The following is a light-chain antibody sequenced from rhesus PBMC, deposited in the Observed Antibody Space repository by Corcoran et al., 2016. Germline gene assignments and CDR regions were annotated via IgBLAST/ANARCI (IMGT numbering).Light chain of an antibody. CDR2: GAS. V-gene: IGKV3-42*03. CDR3: QQYSNWPFT. Sequence: EIVLTQSPATLSWSPGERATLSCRASQSVSRSLAWYQQKTEPAPRLLCYGASRRATGIPDRVSGSGSGTDFTRTISGLRPEDFSVYYGQQYSNWPFTFGPGTKLDIK. J-gene: IGKJ3*01. CDR1: QSVSRS.